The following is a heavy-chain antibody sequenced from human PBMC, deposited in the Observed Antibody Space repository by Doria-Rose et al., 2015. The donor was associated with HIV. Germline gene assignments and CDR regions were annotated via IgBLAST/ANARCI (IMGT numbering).Heavy chain of an antibody. CDR2: IYYSGST. CDR1: GGSISSYY. CDR3: ARNEYSSSRYAFDI. D-gene: IGHD6-6*01. Sequence: LQESGPGLVKPSETLSLTCTVSGGSISSYYWSWTRQPPGKGLEWIGYIYYSGSTNYNPSLKSRVTISVDTSKNQFSLKLSSVTAADTAVYYCARNEYSSSRYAFDIWGQGTMVTVSS. J-gene: IGHJ3*02. V-gene: IGHV4-59*01.